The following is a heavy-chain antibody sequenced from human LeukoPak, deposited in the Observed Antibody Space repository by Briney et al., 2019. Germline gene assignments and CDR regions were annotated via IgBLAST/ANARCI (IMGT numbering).Heavy chain of an antibody. J-gene: IGHJ4*02. Sequence: GGSLRLSCAASGFTFSSYAMSWVRQAPGKGLEWVSAISGSGGSTYYADSVKGRFTISRDNSKNTLYLQMNSLRAEDTAVYYCAKDQSAAYYDYVWGSYRQYYFDCWGQGTLVTVSS. CDR3: AKDQSAAYYDYVWGSYRQYYFDC. D-gene: IGHD3-16*02. CDR2: ISGSGGST. V-gene: IGHV3-23*01. CDR1: GFTFSSYA.